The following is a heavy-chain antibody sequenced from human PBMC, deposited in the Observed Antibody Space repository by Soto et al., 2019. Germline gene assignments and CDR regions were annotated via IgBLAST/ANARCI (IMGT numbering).Heavy chain of an antibody. J-gene: IGHJ6*02. CDR1: GGSFSGYD. D-gene: IGHD2-15*01. CDR3: ERGFRGYCSGGSCYSVVFYYYYYGMDV. Sequence: ETLSLTCAVYGGSFSGYDWSWIRQPPGKGLEWMGESKRSGSTNDNPSLKSRVTISVDTSKNQFSLKLSSVTAADTAVYYCERGFRGYCSGGSCYSVVFYYYYYGMDVWGQGTTVTVSS. V-gene: IGHV4-34*01. CDR2: SKRSGST.